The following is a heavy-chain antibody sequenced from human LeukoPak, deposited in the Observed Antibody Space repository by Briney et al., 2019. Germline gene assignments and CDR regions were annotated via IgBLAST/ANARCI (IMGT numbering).Heavy chain of an antibody. J-gene: IGHJ3*02. D-gene: IGHD5-12*01. CDR3: ARGSGPVWLGQQDDAFDI. CDR2: IYYSGST. Sequence: SETLSLTCTVSGGSISSSSYYWGWIRQPPGKGLEWIGSIYYSGSTYYNPSLKSRVTISVDTSKNQFSLKLSSVTAADTAVYYCARGSGPVWLGQQDDAFDIWGQGTMVTVSS. V-gene: IGHV4-39*07. CDR1: GGSISSSSYY.